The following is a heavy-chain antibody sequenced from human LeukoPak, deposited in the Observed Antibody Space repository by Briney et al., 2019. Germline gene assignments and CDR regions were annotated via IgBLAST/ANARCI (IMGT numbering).Heavy chain of an antibody. D-gene: IGHD3-16*01. CDR1: GYTLTEIS. J-gene: IGHJ5*02. CDR2: FDPEDGEI. CDR3: AIRAFGGLALNWFDP. Sequence: ASGKVSCKVSGYTLTEISIHWVRQAPGKGLEWMGGFDPEDGEIINAQKFQDRVTMTEDTSTDTAYLVLSSLRSEDTAVYYCAIRAFGGLALNWFDPWGQGTLVTVSS. V-gene: IGHV1-24*01.